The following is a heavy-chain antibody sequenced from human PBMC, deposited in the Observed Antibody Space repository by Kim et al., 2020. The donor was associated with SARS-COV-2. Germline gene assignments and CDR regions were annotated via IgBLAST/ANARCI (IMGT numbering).Heavy chain of an antibody. CDR1: GASISDGTQY. J-gene: IGHJ4*02. CDR3: VRLGGDWYCPPGK. D-gene: IGHD2-21*02. CDR2: IHYSGTT. V-gene: IGHV4-39*01. Sequence: SETLSLTCDVSGASISDGTQYWGWIRQPPGKGLEWIGNIHYSGTTYYNPSLKSRVTISVDTSKNQFSLNLNSVTAADTAVYYCVRLGGDWYCPPGKWGQGPLVTVSS.